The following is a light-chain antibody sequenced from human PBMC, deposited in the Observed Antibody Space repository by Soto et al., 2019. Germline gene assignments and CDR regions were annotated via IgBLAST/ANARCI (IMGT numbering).Light chain of an antibody. Sequence: ALTQPASVCGSPGRSSTISCTGTSSDVGGYKLVSWDQQHPGKAPKLMIYEGSQRPSGVSNRFSGSTSGNTASLTSSGLQAEDEADYYCYSYAGRNLYVFGTGTKVTVL. CDR3: YSYAGRNLYV. CDR2: EGS. CDR1: SSDVGGYKL. J-gene: IGLJ1*01. V-gene: IGLV2-23*01.